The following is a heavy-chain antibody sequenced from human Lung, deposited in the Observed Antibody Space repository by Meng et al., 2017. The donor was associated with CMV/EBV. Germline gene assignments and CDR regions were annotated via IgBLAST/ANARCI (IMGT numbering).Heavy chain of an antibody. J-gene: IGHJ4*02. CDR2: IDWDDDK. CDR1: GFSLSTSGMC. CDR3: ARSTLGRANFDY. V-gene: IGHV2-70*20. Sequence: SGPTLVIPTQTLTLTCTFSGFSLSTSGMCVSWVRQPPGKALEWLALIDWDDDKYYNTSLKTRLTISKDTSKNQVVLTMTNMDPVDTATYYCARSTLGRANFDYWGQGTLVTVSS.